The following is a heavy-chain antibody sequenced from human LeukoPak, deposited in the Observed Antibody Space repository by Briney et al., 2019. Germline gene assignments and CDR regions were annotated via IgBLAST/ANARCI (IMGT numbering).Heavy chain of an antibody. V-gene: IGHV3-33*01. D-gene: IGHD2-2*01. CDR3: AREYCSSTSCYSYYYYYYGMDV. CDR2: IWYDGSNK. CDR1: GFTFSSYG. J-gene: IGHJ6*02. Sequence: PGRSLRLSCAASGFTFSSYGVHWVRQAPGKGLEWVAVIWYDGSNKYYADSVKGRFTISRDNSKNTLYLQMNSLRAEDTAVYYCAREYCSSTSCYSYYYYYYGMDVWGQGTTVTVSS.